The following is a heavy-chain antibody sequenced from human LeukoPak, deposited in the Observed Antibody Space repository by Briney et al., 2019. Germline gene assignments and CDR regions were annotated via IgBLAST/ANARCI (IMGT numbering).Heavy chain of an antibody. J-gene: IGHJ4*02. CDR3: TRANTVFTDY. Sequence: PGGSLRLSCTGSGFTFGDFSITWFRQAPGKGLEWVGFISSKPYDATPEYAASVRGRFIISRDDSKSIAHLQMNSLKVEDSAVYFCTRANTVFTDYWGQGTLVTVSS. V-gene: IGHV3-49*03. D-gene: IGHD4-11*01. CDR1: GFTFGDFS. CDR2: ISSKPYDATP.